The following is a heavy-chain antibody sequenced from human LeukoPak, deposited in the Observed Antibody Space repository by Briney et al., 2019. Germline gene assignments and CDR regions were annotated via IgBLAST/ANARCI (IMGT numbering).Heavy chain of an antibody. CDR1: GGSISSSPYY. CDR3: ARDRTAAGIDTFDI. CDR2: IYNSGST. J-gene: IGHJ3*02. D-gene: IGHD6-19*01. Sequence: KPSETLSLTCTVSGGSISSSPYYWGWIRQPPGKGLEWIGSIYNSGSTYYNPSLKSRVTISVDTSKNQFSLKLNSVTAADTAVYYCARDRTAAGIDTFDIWGQGTMVTVSS. V-gene: IGHV4-39*07.